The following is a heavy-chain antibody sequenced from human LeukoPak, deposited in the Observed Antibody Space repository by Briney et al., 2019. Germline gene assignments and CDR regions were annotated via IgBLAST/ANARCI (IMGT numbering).Heavy chain of an antibody. CDR3: AKDRRGCTSTSCYYRFDY. CDR1: GFTFSSYA. Sequence: GGSLRLSCAASGFTFSSYAMSWVRQAPGKGLEWVSGISGSGGSTHYADSVKGRFTISRDNSKNTLYLQMNSLRAEDTAVYYCAKDRRGCTSTSCYYRFDYWGQGTLVTVAS. D-gene: IGHD2-2*01. CDR2: ISGSGGST. V-gene: IGHV3-23*01. J-gene: IGHJ4*02.